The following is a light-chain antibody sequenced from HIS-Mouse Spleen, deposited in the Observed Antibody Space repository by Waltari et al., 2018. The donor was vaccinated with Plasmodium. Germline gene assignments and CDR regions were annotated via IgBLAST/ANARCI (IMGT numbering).Light chain of an antibody. CDR1: SSDVGGYNY. CDR3: SSYTSSSTLV. CDR2: DVS. V-gene: IGLV2-14*03. Sequence: QSALTQPASVSGSPGQSITISCTGTSSDVGGYNYVSWYQQHPGKAPKLMLYDVSNRPSGVSNRFSGSKSGNTAFLTISGLQAEDEADYYCSSYTSSSTLVFGGGTKLTVL. J-gene: IGLJ2*01.